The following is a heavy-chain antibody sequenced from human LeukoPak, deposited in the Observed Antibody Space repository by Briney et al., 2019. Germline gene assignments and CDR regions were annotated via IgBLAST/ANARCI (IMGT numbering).Heavy chain of an antibody. CDR1: GYIFTGYY. V-gene: IGHV1-2*02. Sequence: ASVKVSCKASGYIFTGYYMHWVRQAPGQGLEWMGWINPNSGGTNYAQKFQGRVTMTRDTSISTAYMELSRLRPDDTAVYYCARDLKWNYFDYWGQGTLVTVSS. J-gene: IGHJ4*02. D-gene: IGHD1-26*01. CDR2: INPNSGGT. CDR3: ARDLKWNYFDY.